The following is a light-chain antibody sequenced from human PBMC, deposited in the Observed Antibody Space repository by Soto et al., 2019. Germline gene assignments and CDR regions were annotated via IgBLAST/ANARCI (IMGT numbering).Light chain of an antibody. CDR3: GSWDSSLSAYV. CDR2: DDN. CDR1: SSNIGGNS. Sequence: QSVLTQPPSVSAAPGQKVTISCSGSSSNIGGNSVSWYQQLPGTAPKLLIYDDNKRPSGIPDRFSGSKSGTSATLGITGFQTGDEAEYYCGSWDSSLSAYVFGTGNKVTLL. V-gene: IGLV1-51*01. J-gene: IGLJ1*01.